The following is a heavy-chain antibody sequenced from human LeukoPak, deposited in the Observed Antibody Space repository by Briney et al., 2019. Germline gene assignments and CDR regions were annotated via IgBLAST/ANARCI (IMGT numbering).Heavy chain of an antibody. V-gene: IGHV4-39*01. J-gene: IGHJ4*02. CDR1: GGSISGSSSS. CDR3: ARYASSGYYRYYFDY. Sequence: SETLSLTCTVSGGSISGSSSSWGWIRQPPGKGLEWIGTIYYSGSTYYNPSLKSRVTISEDTSKNQFSLNLSSVTAADTAVYYCARYASSGYYRYYFDYWGQGTLVTVSS. CDR2: IYYSGST. D-gene: IGHD3-22*01.